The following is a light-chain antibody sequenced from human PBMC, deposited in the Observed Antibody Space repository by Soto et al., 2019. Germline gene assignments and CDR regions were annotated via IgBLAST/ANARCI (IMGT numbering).Light chain of an antibody. V-gene: IGLV2-23*02. J-gene: IGLJ1*01. CDR1: SSDVGSYNL. CDR3: CSYAGSSTYV. Sequence: QSALTQPASVSGSPGQSITISCTGTSSDVGSYNLVSWYQQHPGKAPKVMIYEVSQRPSGVFNRFSGSKSGNTASLTISGLQAEDEADFYCCSYAGSSTYVFGTGTKLTVL. CDR2: EVS.